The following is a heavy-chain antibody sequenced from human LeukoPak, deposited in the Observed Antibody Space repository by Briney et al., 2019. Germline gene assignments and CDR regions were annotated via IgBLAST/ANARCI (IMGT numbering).Heavy chain of an antibody. Sequence: GGSLRLSCAASGFTFSGYAMNWVRQAPGKGLEWVSGISGSGAGTYYADSVKGRFTISRHNSKNTLYLQMNSLRADDTAVYYCAKMVREFYTISYYFDYWGQGTLVTVSS. D-gene: IGHD2-8*01. CDR1: GFTFSGYA. CDR3: AKMVREFYTISYYFDY. CDR2: ISGSGAGT. J-gene: IGHJ4*02. V-gene: IGHV3-23*01.